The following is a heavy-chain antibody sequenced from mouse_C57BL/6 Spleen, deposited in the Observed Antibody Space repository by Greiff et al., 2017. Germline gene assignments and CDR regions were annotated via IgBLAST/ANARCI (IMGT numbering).Heavy chain of an antibody. D-gene: IGHD2-5*01. Sequence: EVIVVESGGGLVQPGGSMKLSCVASGFTFSNYWMNWVRQSPEKGLEWVAQIRLKSDNYATHYAESVKGRFTISRDDSNSSVYLQMNNLRAEDTGIYYCTEDYSNEAYWGQGTLVTVSA. CDR3: TEDYSNEAY. V-gene: IGHV6-3*01. CDR1: GFTFSNYW. CDR2: IRLKSDNYAT. J-gene: IGHJ3*01.